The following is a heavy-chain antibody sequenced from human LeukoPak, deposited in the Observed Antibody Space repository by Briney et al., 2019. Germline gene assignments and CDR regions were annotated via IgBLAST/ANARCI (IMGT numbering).Heavy chain of an antibody. V-gene: IGHV3-21*01. D-gene: IGHD3-9*01. Sequence: KPGGSLRLSCAASGFTFSTYSMNWVRQAPGKGLEWVSSITSSSSHTYYADSVKGRFTISRDNAKNSLYLQMNSLRAEDTAVYYCAPALYDFLTGYRDYWGQGTLVTVSS. CDR2: ITSSSSHT. CDR3: APALYDFLTGYRDY. J-gene: IGHJ4*02. CDR1: GFTFSTYS.